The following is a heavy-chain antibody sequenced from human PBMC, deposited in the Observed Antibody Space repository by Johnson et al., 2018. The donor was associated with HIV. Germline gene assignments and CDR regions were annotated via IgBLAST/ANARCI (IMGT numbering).Heavy chain of an antibody. D-gene: IGHD3-22*01. J-gene: IGHJ3*02. CDR1: GFTFRNYW. CDR3: AKAGDSSGRDAFDI. V-gene: IGHV3-7*01. Sequence: VQLVESGGGLAQPGGSLRLSCGASGFTFRNYWMSWVRQAPGKGLEWVAYIKQDGSEKYYVDSVKGRFTISRDNAKSSLYLQMNGLRAEDTAVYSCAKAGDSSGRDAFDIWGQGTMVTVSS. CDR2: IKQDGSEK.